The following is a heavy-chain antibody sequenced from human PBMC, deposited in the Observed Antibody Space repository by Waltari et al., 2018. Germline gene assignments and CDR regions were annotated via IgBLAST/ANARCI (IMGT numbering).Heavy chain of an antibody. Sequence: EVQLVESGGALVQPGGSLRLSCATSGFTFSTYWMHWVRQAPGKGVMWGAHIGSDESRITYAESVKGRFTISRDNAKNTVYLQMNSLRDEDTAVYYCVRDEPGDGLDYWGQGTLVTVSS. V-gene: IGHV3-74*03. CDR3: VRDEPGDGLDY. D-gene: IGHD7-27*01. CDR1: GFTFSTYW. J-gene: IGHJ4*02. CDR2: IGSDESRI.